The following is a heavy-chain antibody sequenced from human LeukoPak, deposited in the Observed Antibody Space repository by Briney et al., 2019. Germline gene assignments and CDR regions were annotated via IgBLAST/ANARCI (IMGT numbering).Heavy chain of an antibody. J-gene: IGHJ4*02. CDR3: ARAPREWLLGYHFEY. Sequence: GRSLRLSCAASGFTFDDYAMHWVRQAPGRGLEWVSGNDWNSASIGYADSVKGRFTISRDNAKNSLYLQMNSLRVEDMAVYYCARAPREWLLGYHFEYWGQGTLVTVSS. V-gene: IGHV3-9*03. CDR2: NDWNSASI. D-gene: IGHD3-3*01. CDR1: GFTFDDYA.